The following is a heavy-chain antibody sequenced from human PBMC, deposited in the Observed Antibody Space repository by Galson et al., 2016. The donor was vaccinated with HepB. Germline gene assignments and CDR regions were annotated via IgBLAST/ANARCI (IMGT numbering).Heavy chain of an antibody. CDR3: ARDDSGGWYGFHYGMDV. V-gene: IGHV4-59*01. D-gene: IGHD6-19*01. CDR2: IYYSGRT. Sequence: ETLSLTCTVSGASISGYYLCWIRQPPGKGLEWIGYIYYSGRTNYNPSLKSRVTISVATSKNQFSLKLSSVTAADTAVYYCARDDSGGWYGFHYGMDVWGQGTTVTVSS. J-gene: IGHJ6*02. CDR1: GASISGYY.